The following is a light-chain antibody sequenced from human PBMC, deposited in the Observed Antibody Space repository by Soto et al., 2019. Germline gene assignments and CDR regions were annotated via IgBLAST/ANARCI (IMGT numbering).Light chain of an antibody. CDR3: QKYNSALFT. V-gene: IGKV1-27*01. Sequence: DIQMTQSPSSLSASVGDRVTITCRASQGISNYLAWYQQRPGTVPKLLIHSVSTLQSGVPSRFSGSGSGTDFSLTISSLQPEDVATYYCQKYNSALFTFGPGTKVDLK. CDR2: SVS. CDR1: QGISNY. J-gene: IGKJ3*01.